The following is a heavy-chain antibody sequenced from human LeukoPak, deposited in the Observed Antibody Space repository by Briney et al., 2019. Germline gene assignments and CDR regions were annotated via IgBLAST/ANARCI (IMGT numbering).Heavy chain of an antibody. CDR1: GGSISSSSYY. V-gene: IGHV4-39*01. CDR2: IYYSGST. Sequence: SETLSLTCTVSGGSISSSSYYWGWIRQPPGKGLEWIGSIYYSGSTYYNPSLKSRVTVSVDTSKNQFSLKLSSVTAADTAVYYCARHGNDILTGSHDYWGQGTLVTVSS. D-gene: IGHD3-9*01. CDR3: ARHGNDILTGSHDY. J-gene: IGHJ4*02.